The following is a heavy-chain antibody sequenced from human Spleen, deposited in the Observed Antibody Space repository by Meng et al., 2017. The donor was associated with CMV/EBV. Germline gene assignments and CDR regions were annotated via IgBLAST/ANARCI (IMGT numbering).Heavy chain of an antibody. Sequence: VRLQQWGAGLLKPSATLPPTCAVYGGSFSGYYWSWIRQPPGKGLEWIGEINHSGSTNYNPSLKSRVTISVDTSKNQFSLKLSSVTAADTAVYYCARGRPKVTIFGVAQLDYWGQGTLVTVSS. CDR1: GGSFSGYY. J-gene: IGHJ4*02. CDR2: INHSGST. V-gene: IGHV4-34*01. CDR3: ARGRPKVTIFGVAQLDY. D-gene: IGHD3-3*01.